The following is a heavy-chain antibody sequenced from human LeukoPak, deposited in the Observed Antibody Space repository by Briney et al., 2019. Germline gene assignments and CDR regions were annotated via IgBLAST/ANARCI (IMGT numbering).Heavy chain of an antibody. V-gene: IGHV3-21*01. D-gene: IGHD4-11*01. J-gene: IGHJ4*02. CDR3: ARDRTTVTTLDY. CDR2: FISSSNYM. CDR1: GFSFSSYN. Sequence: GGSLRLSCTASGFSFSSYNINWVRQAPGKGLEWVSSFISSSNYMYYADSVKGRFTISRDNAKNSLYLQMNSLRAEDTAVYYCARDRTTVTTLDYWGQGTLVTVSS.